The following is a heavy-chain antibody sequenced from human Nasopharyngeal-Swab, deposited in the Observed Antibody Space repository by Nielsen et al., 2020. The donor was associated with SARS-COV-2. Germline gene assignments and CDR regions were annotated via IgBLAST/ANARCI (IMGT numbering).Heavy chain of an antibody. V-gene: IGHV3-21*01. Sequence: ESLKISCAASGFTFSSYSMNWVRQALGKGLEWVSSISSSSSYIYYADSVKGRFTISRDNAKNSLYLQMNSLRAEDTAVYYCARDQGLEPTFDAFDIWGQGTMVTVSS. CDR2: ISSSSSYI. D-gene: IGHD1-1*01. CDR1: GFTFSSYS. CDR3: ARDQGLEPTFDAFDI. J-gene: IGHJ3*02.